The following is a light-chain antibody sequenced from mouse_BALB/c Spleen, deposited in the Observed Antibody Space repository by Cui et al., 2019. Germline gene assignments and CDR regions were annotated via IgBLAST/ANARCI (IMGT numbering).Light chain of an antibody. Sequence: DIVMSRSPSSLAVSVGEKVTMSCKSSQSLLYSNNQKNYLAWYQQKPGQSPKLLISWASTRESGVPDRFTGSGSGTDFTLTISSVKAEDLAVYYCQQFFSYPLTFGTGTKLELK. V-gene: IGKV8-30*01. CDR1: QSLLYSNNQKNY. CDR3: QQFFSYPLT. CDR2: WAS. J-gene: IGKJ5*01.